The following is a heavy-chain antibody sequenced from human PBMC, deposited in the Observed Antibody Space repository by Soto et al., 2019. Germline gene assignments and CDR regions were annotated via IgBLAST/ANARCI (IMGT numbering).Heavy chain of an antibody. CDR1: GFTFSSYG. CDR2: ISYDGSNK. D-gene: IGHD3-3*01. CDR3: AKDLYYDFWSGYYTDCYYGMDV. J-gene: IGHJ6*02. Sequence: QVQLVGSGGGVVQPGRSLRLSCAASGFTFSSYGMRWVRQAPGKGLEWVAVISYDGSNKYYSDSVKGRFTISRDNSKNTLYLQMNSLRAEDTAVYYCAKDLYYDFWSGYYTDCYYGMDVWGQGTTVTVSS. V-gene: IGHV3-30*18.